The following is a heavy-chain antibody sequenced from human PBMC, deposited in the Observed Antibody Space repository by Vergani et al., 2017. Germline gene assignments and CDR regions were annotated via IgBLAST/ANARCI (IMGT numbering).Heavy chain of an antibody. J-gene: IGHJ6*03. D-gene: IGHD4-11*01. V-gene: IGHV4-34*01. CDR2: IDHTGRP. CDR3: ARVNTETNGHLYYCYYMDV. CDR1: GGSFTSYH. Sequence: QVQLQQWGGGLLKPSETLSLTCVVNGGSFTSYHWTWIRQSPGEGLDWVGDIDHTGRPDYNPSLKSRLTMSVDKSRNQFSLTLSSVPATDTAIYFCARVNTETNGHLYYCYYMDVWGQGTAVTVS.